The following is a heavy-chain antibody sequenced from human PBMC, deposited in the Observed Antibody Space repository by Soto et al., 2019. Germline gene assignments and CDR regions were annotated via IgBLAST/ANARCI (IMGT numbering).Heavy chain of an antibody. D-gene: IGHD3-3*01. V-gene: IGHV4-59*11. CDR1: GDSISYHY. Sequence: PSETLSLTCTVSGDSISYHYWSWVRQPPGKGLEWIGFIYYSGNTNYNPSLASRVTISVDKSKNQFSLKLSSVTAADTAVYYCARYDFWSGYWVYWGQGTLVTVSS. CDR2: IYYSGNT. J-gene: IGHJ4*02. CDR3: ARYDFWSGYWVY.